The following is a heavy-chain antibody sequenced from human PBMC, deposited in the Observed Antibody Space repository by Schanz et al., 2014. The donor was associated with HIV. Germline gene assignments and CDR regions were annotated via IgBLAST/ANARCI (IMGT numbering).Heavy chain of an antibody. V-gene: IGHV3-23*04. CDR3: AKPEYDSRGNSQSHFDS. CDR2: ISGSDGDT. Sequence: VQLVESGGGVVQPGRSLRLSCAASGFTFNNYGIHWVRQAPGKGLDWVSTISGSDGDTYYADSVKGRFTISRDNSKNTLYLQMTTLRTEDTAVYYCAKPEYDSRGNSQSHFDSWGQGTLVTVSS. J-gene: IGHJ4*02. D-gene: IGHD3-22*01. CDR1: GFTFNNYG.